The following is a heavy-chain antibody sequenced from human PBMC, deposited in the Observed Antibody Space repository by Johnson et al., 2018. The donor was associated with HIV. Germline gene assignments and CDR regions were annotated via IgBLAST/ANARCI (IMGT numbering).Heavy chain of an antibody. J-gene: IGHJ3*02. Sequence: QVQLVESGGGLVQPGGSLRLSCAASGFTFSDYYFSWIRQAPGKGLEWLAYITSGDTTVYYADSVRGRFPISRDNAKNSLYLQMNSLRAEDTAVYYCARGDKWDPDVFDMWGQGTMVTVSS. CDR2: ITSGDTTV. CDR1: GFTFSDYY. V-gene: IGHV3-11*04. D-gene: IGHD1-26*01. CDR3: ARGDKWDPDVFDM.